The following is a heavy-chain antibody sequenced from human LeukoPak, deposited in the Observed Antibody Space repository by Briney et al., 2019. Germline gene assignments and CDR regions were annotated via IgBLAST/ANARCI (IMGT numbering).Heavy chain of an antibody. Sequence: GGSLRLSCAASGFTFSDYWMSWMRQAPGKGLEWVANIKYDGDEEYYVDSVKGRLTISRDNAKSSLYLQLNSLRIEDTAVYYCKSGGAAPGSFDNWGQGTLVTVSP. V-gene: IGHV3-7*01. CDR1: GFTFSDYW. CDR2: IKYDGDEE. J-gene: IGHJ4*02. CDR3: KSGGAAPGSFDN. D-gene: IGHD6-13*01.